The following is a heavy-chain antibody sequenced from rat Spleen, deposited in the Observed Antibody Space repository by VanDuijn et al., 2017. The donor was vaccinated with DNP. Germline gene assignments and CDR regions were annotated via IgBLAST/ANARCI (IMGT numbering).Heavy chain of an antibody. CDR3: ARCSSSHWYFDF. CDR2: IRYDGVST. D-gene: IGHD1-2*01. V-gene: IGHV5-22*01. J-gene: IGHJ1*01. Sequence: EVQLVESGGVLVQPGRTLKLSCAASGFTFSDYYMSWVRQAPTKDLEWVAYIRYDGVSTYYGDSVKGRFTISRDNAKSSLYLQMNSLRSEDMATYYWARCSSSHWYFDFWGPGTMVTVSS. CDR1: GFTFSDYY.